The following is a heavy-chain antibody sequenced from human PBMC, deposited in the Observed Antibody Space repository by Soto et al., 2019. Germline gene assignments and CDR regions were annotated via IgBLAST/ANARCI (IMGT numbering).Heavy chain of an antibody. CDR1: GYTFTSYG. Sequence: ASVEVSCKASGYTFTSYGISWVRQAPGQGLEWMGWNSAYNGNTNYAQKLQGRVTMTTDTSTSTAYMELRSLRSDDPAVYYCARVYYDFLSGNERFQSDYWGQGTLVTVSS. CDR2: NSAYNGNT. V-gene: IGHV1-18*04. D-gene: IGHD3-3*01. CDR3: ARVYYDFLSGNERFQSDY. J-gene: IGHJ4*02.